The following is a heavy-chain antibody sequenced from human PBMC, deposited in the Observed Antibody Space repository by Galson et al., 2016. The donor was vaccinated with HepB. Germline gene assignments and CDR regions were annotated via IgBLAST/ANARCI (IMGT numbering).Heavy chain of an antibody. V-gene: IGHV1-46*01. CDR3: ARQGLTGPWLRF. Sequence: SVKVSCKASGYSFTSYYIHWVRQAPGQGLEWMAIINPNSGSSSDAQKFQGRLTMTRDTSTSTVYIEVNNLRSEDTAVNYCARQGLTGPWLRFWGQGTLVTVSS. CDR2: INPNSGSS. D-gene: IGHD3-9*01. J-gene: IGHJ4*02. CDR1: GYSFTSYY.